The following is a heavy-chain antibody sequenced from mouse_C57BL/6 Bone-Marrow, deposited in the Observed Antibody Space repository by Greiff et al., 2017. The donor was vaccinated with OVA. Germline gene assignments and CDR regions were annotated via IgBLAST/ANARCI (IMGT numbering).Heavy chain of an antibody. D-gene: IGHD2-5*01. CDR1: GFTFSDYY. CDR2: INYDGSST. CDR3: ARGAYSNYVDYAMDY. J-gene: IGHJ4*01. Sequence: EVKVVESEGGLVQPGSSMKLSCTASGFTFSDYYMAWVRQVPEKGLEWVANINYDGSSTYYLDSLKSRFIISRDNAKNILYLQMSSLKSEDTATYYCARGAYSNYVDYAMDYWGQGTSVTVSS. V-gene: IGHV5-16*01.